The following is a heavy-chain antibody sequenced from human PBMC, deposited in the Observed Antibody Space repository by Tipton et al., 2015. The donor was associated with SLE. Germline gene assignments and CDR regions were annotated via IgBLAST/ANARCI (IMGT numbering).Heavy chain of an antibody. CDR3: ARHQGNSGNFYYYGMDV. V-gene: IGHV4-59*08. D-gene: IGHD6-25*01. CDR1: GASISSYY. Sequence: TLSLTYTVSGASISSYYWSWIRRSPGKGLEWFGYMYNRGSTNYNPSLKSRVTISVDTSKNQFSLNVFSVTAADTAVYYCARHQGNSGNFYYYGMDVWGQGP. CDR2: MYNRGST. J-gene: IGHJ6*02.